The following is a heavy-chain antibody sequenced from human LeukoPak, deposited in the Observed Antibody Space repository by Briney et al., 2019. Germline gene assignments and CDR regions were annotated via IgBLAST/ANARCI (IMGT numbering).Heavy chain of an antibody. J-gene: IGHJ4*02. CDR2: ISSSGRTI. CDR1: GFTLSSYE. Sequence: GGSLRLSCAASGFTLSSYEMNWVRQALGKGLEWVSYISSSGRTIYYADSVRGRFTISRDSAKNSLYLQMNSLRAEDTAVYYCARGGYDLANWGQGTLVTVSS. CDR3: ARGGYDLAN. V-gene: IGHV3-48*03. D-gene: IGHD5-12*01.